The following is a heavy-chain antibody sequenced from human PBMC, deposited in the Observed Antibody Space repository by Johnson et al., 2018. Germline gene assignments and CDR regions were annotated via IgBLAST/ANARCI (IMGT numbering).Heavy chain of an antibody. CDR3: AKDGRLLRYFDWAFIFQH. D-gene: IGHD3-9*01. CDR1: GFTVSSNY. J-gene: IGHJ1*01. CDR2: IYSDGSSI. V-gene: IGHV3-66*02. Sequence: VQLVQSGGGLVQPGGSLRLSCVASGFTVSSNYMSWVRQAPGKGLEWVSVIYSDGSSISFVDSAKGRFTISRDNSKNTLYLQMNSLRAEDTAVYYCAKDGRLLRYFDWAFIFQHWGQGTLVTVSS.